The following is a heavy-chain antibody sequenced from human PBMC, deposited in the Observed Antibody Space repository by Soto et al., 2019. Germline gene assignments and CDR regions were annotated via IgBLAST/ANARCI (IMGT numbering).Heavy chain of an antibody. Sequence: SSETLSLTCAVQGASLKGYFWSWIRQPPGKGLEWIGEIHDSGSTNDNPSLMSRVTLSRDTSKNQVSLQLSSMTAADTAVYYCARRLGGWHFDFWGHGILVTVSS. CDR3: ARRLGGWHFDF. V-gene: IGHV4-34*01. CDR1: GASLKGYF. D-gene: IGHD6-19*01. CDR2: IHDSGST. J-gene: IGHJ4*01.